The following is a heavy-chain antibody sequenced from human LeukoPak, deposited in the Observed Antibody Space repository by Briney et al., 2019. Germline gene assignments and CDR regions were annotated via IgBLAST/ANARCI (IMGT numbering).Heavy chain of an antibody. J-gene: IGHJ4*02. Sequence: PGGPLRLSCAASGFTFSSYGMHWVRQAPGKGLEWVAFIRYDGSNKYYADSVKGRFTISRDNSKNTLYLHMNSLRAEDTAVYYCARDVIGWRWLHKGGYFDYWGQGTLVTVSS. CDR1: GFTFSSYG. V-gene: IGHV3-30*02. CDR2: IRYDGSNK. D-gene: IGHD5-24*01. CDR3: ARDVIGWRWLHKGGYFDY.